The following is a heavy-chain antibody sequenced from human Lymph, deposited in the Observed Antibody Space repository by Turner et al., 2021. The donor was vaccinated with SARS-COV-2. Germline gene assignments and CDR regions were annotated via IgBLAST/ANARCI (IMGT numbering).Heavy chain of an antibody. J-gene: IGHJ3*02. Sequence: QVQLVESGGGVVQPGSSLRLSCAASGFTFSNYGIHWVRQAPGKGLEWVAVIWYDGSNKYYADSVKGRFTISRDNSKNTLYLQMNSLRAEDTAVYYCAREGYFYDTSRAFDIWGQGTMVTVSS. CDR3: AREGYFYDTSRAFDI. V-gene: IGHV3-33*01. CDR2: IWYDGSNK. CDR1: GFTFSNYG. D-gene: IGHD3-22*01.